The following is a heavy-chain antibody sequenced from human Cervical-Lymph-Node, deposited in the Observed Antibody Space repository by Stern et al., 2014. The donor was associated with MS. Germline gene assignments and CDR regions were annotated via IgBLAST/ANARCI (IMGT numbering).Heavy chain of an antibody. CDR3: ARDKGMFFL. J-gene: IGHJ4*01. V-gene: IGHV4-59*01. CDR1: GGSITNYY. Sequence: QLQLQESGPGLVKPSETLSLTCTVSGGSITNYYWSWIRQPPGKGLELIGYIYYSGSPNYNPSLKSRVTISVDTSKNQFSLKLSSVTAADTAVYYCARDKGMFFLWGQGTLVTVSS. D-gene: IGHD2/OR15-2a*01. CDR2: IYYSGSP.